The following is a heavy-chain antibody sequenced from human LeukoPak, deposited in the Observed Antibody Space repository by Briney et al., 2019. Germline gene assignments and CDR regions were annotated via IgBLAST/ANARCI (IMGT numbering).Heavy chain of an antibody. V-gene: IGHV1-69*13. CDR3: ARAHLAVAGTLDYYYYYGMDV. J-gene: IGHJ6*02. D-gene: IGHD6-19*01. CDR1: GGTFSSYA. Sequence: SVKASCKASGGTFSSYAISWVRQAPGQGLEWMGGIIPIFGTANYAQKFQGRVTITADESTSTAYMELSSLRSEDTAVYYCARAHLAVAGTLDYYYYYGMDVWGQGTTVTVSS. CDR2: IIPIFGTA.